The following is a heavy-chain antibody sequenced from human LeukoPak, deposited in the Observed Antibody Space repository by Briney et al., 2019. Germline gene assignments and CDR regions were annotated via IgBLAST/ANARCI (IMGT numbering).Heavy chain of an antibody. D-gene: IGHD6-13*01. CDR3: AREGYSSSWSDAFDI. Sequence: ASVKVSCKASGGTFSSYAISWVRQAPGQGLEWMGGIIPIFGTANYAQKFQGRVTITADESTSTAYMELSSLRSEDTAVYYCAREGYSSSWSDAFDIWGQGTMATVSS. V-gene: IGHV1-69*01. CDR2: IIPIFGTA. J-gene: IGHJ3*02. CDR1: GGTFSSYA.